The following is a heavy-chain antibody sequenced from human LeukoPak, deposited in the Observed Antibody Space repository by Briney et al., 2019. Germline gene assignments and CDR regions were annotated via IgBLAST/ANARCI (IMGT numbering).Heavy chain of an antibody. CDR1: GFTFSNYA. Sequence: GGSLRLSCVASGFTFSNYAMNWVRQAPGKGLDWVSTISVGHSTNYADSVKGRFTISRDNSKNTLYLQMNSLRAEDTAVYYCAKGTQFGSTHWFDPWGQGTLVTVSS. D-gene: IGHD3-16*01. CDR3: AKGTQFGSTHWFDP. CDR2: ISVGHST. V-gene: IGHV3-23*01. J-gene: IGHJ5*02.